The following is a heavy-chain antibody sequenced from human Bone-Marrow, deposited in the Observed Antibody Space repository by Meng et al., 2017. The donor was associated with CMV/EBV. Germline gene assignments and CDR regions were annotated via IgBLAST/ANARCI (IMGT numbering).Heavy chain of an antibody. Sequence: TFSSYNISWVRQAPGQGLEWMGRIIPILGIANYAQKFQGRVTITADKSTSTAYMELSSLRSEDTAVYYCARDTPYCGGDCYSAADYWGQGTLVTVSS. CDR2: IIPILGIA. V-gene: IGHV1-69*04. J-gene: IGHJ4*02. CDR1: TFSSYN. CDR3: ARDTPYCGGDCYSAADY. D-gene: IGHD2-21*02.